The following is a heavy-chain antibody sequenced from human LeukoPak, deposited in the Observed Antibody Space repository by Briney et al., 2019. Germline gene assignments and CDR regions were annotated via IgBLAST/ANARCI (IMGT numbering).Heavy chain of an antibody. CDR3: ARVPLLRRFDP. CDR1: GGSISSSSYY. J-gene: IGHJ5*02. CDR2: IYYSGST. V-gene: IGHV4-39*07. Sequence: KPSETLSLTCTVSGGSISSSSYYWDWIRQPPGKGLEWIGNIYYSGSTHYNSPLESRVTISVDTSNNQFSLKLTSLTAADTAVYYCARVPLLRRFDPWGQGTLVIVSS.